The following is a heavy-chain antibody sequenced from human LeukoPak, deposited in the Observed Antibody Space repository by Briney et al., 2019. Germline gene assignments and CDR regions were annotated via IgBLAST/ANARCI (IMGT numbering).Heavy chain of an antibody. CDR3: ARVRGVVVPGSYYYYGMDV. J-gene: IGHJ6*02. Sequence: SETLSLTCTVSGGSISSGGYYWSWIRQHPGKGLEWIGYMYYSGSTYYNPSLKGRVTISVDTSKNQFSLKLSSVTAADTAVYYCARVRGVVVPGSYYYYGMDVWGQGTRVTVSS. D-gene: IGHD2-2*01. CDR1: GGSISSGGYY. V-gene: IGHV4-31*03. CDR2: MYYSGST.